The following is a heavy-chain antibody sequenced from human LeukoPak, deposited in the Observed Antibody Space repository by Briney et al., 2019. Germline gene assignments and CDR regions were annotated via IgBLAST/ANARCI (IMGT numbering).Heavy chain of an antibody. D-gene: IGHD2-2*01. CDR3: SVKPASVAFDL. J-gene: IGHJ3*01. CDR2: IKQDGSEK. V-gene: IGHV3-7*01. Sequence: PGGSLRLSCAASGFRFRSYWMTWVRQAPGKGLEWVANIKQDGSEKYYVDSVKGRFTISRDNAKNSLYLQMNSLRAEDTAVYYCSVKPASVAFDLWGQGTMVTVSS. CDR1: GFRFRSYW.